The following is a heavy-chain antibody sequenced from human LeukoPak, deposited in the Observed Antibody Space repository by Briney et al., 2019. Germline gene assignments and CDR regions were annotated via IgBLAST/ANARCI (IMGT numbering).Heavy chain of an antibody. Sequence: SGTLSLTCTVSGGSISSYYWSWIRQPPGKGLEWIGYIYYSGSTNYNPSLKSRATISVDTSKNQFSLKLSSVTAADTAVYYCAGSYGFAYYYYMDVWGKGTTVTVSS. D-gene: IGHD1-26*01. CDR3: AGSYGFAYYYYMDV. J-gene: IGHJ6*03. CDR1: GGSISSYY. CDR2: IYYSGST. V-gene: IGHV4-59*01.